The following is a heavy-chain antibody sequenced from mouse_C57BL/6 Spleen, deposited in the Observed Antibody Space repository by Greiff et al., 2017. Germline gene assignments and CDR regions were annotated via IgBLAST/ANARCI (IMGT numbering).Heavy chain of an antibody. D-gene: IGHD2-3*01. V-gene: IGHV1-61*01. CDR1: GYTFTSYW. Sequence: QVQLQQPGAELVRPGSSVKLSCKASGYTFTSYWMDWVKQRPGQGLEWIGNIYPSDSETHYNQKFKDKATLTVDKSSSTAYMQLSSLPSEDSAVYYCARYDGYYWYFGVWGTGTTVTVAS. J-gene: IGHJ1*03. CDR3: ARYDGYYWYFGV. CDR2: IYPSDSET.